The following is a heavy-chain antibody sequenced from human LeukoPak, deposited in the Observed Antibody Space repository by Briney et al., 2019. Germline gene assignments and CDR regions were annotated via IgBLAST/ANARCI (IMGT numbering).Heavy chain of an antibody. CDR2: INHSGTT. CDR1: GGSFSGYY. V-gene: IGHV4-34*01. D-gene: IGHD2-2*01. J-gene: IGHJ4*02. CDR3: ARGRRNYCSSTSCYVLLFDY. Sequence: SETLSLTCAVYGGSFSGYYWSWIRQPPGKGLEWIGEINHSGTTNYNPSLKSRVTISVDTSKNQFSLKLSSVTAADTAVYYCARGRRNYCSSTSCYVLLFDYWGQGTLVTASS.